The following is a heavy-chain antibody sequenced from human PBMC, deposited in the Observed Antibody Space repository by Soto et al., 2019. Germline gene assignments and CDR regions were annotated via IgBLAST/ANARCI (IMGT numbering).Heavy chain of an antibody. J-gene: IGHJ3*02. CDR2: IYWNDDQ. CDR1: GLSFGTSGVG. V-gene: IGHV2-5*01. Sequence: QITLKESGPTLVKPTQTLTLTCTASGLSFGTSGVGVGWIRQPPGKALEWLALIYWNDDQRYSPSLKSSLTITKDTSKNQVVLTMTNVDPVDTATYYCASMTTVATAASDIWGQGIMVTVPS. D-gene: IGHD4-17*01. CDR3: ASMTTVATAASDI.